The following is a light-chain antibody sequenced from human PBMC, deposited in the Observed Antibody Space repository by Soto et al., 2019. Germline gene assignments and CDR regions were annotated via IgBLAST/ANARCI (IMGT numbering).Light chain of an antibody. Sequence: EILLTQSPATLPVSPGERATLSCRASQSVSSYLLWYQQKPGQAPRLLIYDASNRATGIPARFSGSGSETDFTLTISSLEPEDFAVYYCQHRMNWPLTFGQGTRLEIK. CDR3: QHRMNWPLT. J-gene: IGKJ5*01. CDR2: DAS. CDR1: QSVSSY. V-gene: IGKV3-11*01.